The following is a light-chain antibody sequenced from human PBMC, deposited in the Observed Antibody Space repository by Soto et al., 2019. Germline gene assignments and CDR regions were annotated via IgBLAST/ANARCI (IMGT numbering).Light chain of an antibody. CDR2: EVS. V-gene: IGLV2-8*01. CDR3: SSYSGTNYHYV. J-gene: IGLJ1*01. Sequence: QSALTQPPSASGSFGQSVTISCTGTSSDVGGYNYVSWYQQHPGKAPKLMIYEVSERPSGVPDRFSGSKSGNTASLTVSGLQADDDADYYCSSYSGTNYHYVFGTGNKVTVL. CDR1: SSDVGGYNY.